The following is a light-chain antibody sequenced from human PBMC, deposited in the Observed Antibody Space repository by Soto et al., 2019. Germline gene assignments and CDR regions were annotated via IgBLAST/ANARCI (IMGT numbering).Light chain of an antibody. Sequence: EIVFAQSPGTLSLSPGERATLSCRASQSVSSSFLAWYQQKAGQAPRILIYGASRRDTGIPDRFSGSWSGTDFTLSISRLEPEDFSVYYCQQYVSSPWAFGQGTKVDIK. J-gene: IGKJ1*01. CDR2: GAS. CDR1: QSVSSSF. CDR3: QQYVSSPWA. V-gene: IGKV3-20*01.